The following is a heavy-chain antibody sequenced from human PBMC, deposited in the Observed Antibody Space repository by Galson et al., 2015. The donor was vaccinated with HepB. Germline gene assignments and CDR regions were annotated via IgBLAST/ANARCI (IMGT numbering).Heavy chain of an antibody. J-gene: IGHJ3*02. D-gene: IGHD3-22*01. CDR3: ARENSSGYYPGTDAFDI. V-gene: IGHV1-46*03. CDR2: INPSGGST. Sequence: SVKVSCKASGYTFTGYYMHWVRQAPGQGLEWMGIINPSGGSTSYAQKLQGRVTMTRGTSTSTVYMELSSLRSEDTAVYYCARENSSGYYPGTDAFDIWGQGRMVTVSS. CDR1: GYTFTGYY.